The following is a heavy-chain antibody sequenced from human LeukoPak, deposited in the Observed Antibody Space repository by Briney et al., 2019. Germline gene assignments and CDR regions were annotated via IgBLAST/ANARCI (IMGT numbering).Heavy chain of an antibody. V-gene: IGHV3-7*03. CDR3: ARGSGWTQGWFDP. Sequence: GGSLRLSCAASGFTFSSYWMSWVRQAPGKGLEWVANIKQDGSEKYYVDSVKARFTITRDNAKNSLYLQMNRRRGEDTAVYYCARGSGWTQGWFDPWGQGTLVSVSS. J-gene: IGHJ5*02. CDR1: GFTFSSYW. CDR2: IKQDGSEK. D-gene: IGHD6-19*01.